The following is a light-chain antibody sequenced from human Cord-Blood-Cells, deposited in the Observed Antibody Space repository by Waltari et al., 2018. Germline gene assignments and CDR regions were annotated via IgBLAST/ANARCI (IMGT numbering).Light chain of an antibody. J-gene: IGKJ4*01. CDR2: AAS. CDR3: QQSYSTPLT. V-gene: IGKV1-39*01. CDR1: QNISSY. Sequence: DIQMTQSPSSLSASVGDRVTITCRSSQNISSYLNWYQQKPGKAPKLLLYAASSLQSVVPSRFSGSVSGTDFTLTISSLQPEDFATYYCQQSYSTPLTFGGGTKVEIK.